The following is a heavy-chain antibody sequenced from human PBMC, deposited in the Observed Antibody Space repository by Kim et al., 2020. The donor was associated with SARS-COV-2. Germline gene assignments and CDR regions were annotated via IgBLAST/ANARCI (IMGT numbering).Heavy chain of an antibody. V-gene: IGHV1-69*13. J-gene: IGHJ4*02. CDR3: ARGRGAHGSGSCYNVYFDY. D-gene: IGHD3-10*01. CDR1: GGTFSSYA. CDR2: IIPIFGTA. Sequence: VKVSCKASGGTFSSYAISWVRQAPGQGLEWMGGIIPIFGTANYAQKFQGRVTITADESTSTAYMELSSLRSEDTAVYYCARGRGAHGSGSCYNVYFDYWGQGTLVTVSS.